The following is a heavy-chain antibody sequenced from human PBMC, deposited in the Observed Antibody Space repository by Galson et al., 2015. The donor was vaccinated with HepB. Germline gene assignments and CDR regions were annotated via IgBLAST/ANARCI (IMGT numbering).Heavy chain of an antibody. D-gene: IGHD4-17*01. Sequence: SVKVSCKASGGTFSSYGISWVRQAPGQGLEWMGGIIPIFGTANYAQKFQGRVTITADESTSTAYMELSSLRSEDTAVYYCARGNHYGYVGFDPWGQGTLVTGSS. V-gene: IGHV1-69*13. J-gene: IGHJ5*02. CDR1: GGTFSSYG. CDR3: ARGNHYGYVGFDP. CDR2: IIPIFGTA.